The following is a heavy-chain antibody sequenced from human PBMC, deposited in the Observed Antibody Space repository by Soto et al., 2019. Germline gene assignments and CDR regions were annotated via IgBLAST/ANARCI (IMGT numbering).Heavy chain of an antibody. CDR1: GFTFSSYG. V-gene: IGHV3-30*03. CDR3: ATRSYYYFDY. CDR2: MSYDGSNK. D-gene: IGHD1-26*01. J-gene: IGHJ4*02. Sequence: PGGSLSLSCAASGFTFSSYGMRWVRPAPGKGLEWVALMSYDGSNKYYAGSVKGRFTISRDNSKNTLYLQMNSLRGEDTAVYYCATRSYYYFDYWGQGTLVTVSS.